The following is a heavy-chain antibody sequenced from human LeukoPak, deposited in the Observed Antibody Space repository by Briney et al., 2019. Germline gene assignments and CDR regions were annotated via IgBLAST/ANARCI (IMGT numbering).Heavy chain of an antibody. V-gene: IGHV3-74*01. D-gene: IGHD3-22*01. Sequence: GGSLRLSCAASGFTFSSFWMHWVRQAPGKGLVWVSRINSVGSSTSYADSVKGRFTISRDNAKNTLYLQVNSLRDEDTAVYYCARDMDTSGYTFDYWGQGTLVTVSS. CDR1: GFTFSSFW. CDR2: INSVGSST. CDR3: ARDMDTSGYTFDY. J-gene: IGHJ4*02.